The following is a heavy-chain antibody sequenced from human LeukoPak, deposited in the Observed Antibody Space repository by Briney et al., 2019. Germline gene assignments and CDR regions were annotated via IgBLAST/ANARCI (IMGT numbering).Heavy chain of an antibody. CDR1: GLAFSAYK. CDR3: VVGGSPGY. CDR2: ISTDGYTT. V-gene: IGHV3-74*01. D-gene: IGHD2-15*01. J-gene: IGHJ4*02. Sequence: GGSLRLSCAASGLAFSAYKMHWVRQAPRKGLVWVSRISTDGYTTDYADFVQARFTASRDNTKNTWSLEMNSLRAEDTAVYYCVVGGSPGYWGQGTLVTVSS.